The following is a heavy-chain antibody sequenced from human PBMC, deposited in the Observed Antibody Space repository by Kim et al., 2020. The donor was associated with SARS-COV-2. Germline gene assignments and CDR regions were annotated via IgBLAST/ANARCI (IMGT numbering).Heavy chain of an antibody. Sequence: ASVKVSCKASGYTFTSYGISWVRQAPGQGLEWMGWISAYNGNTNYAQKLQGRVTMTTDTSTSTAYMELRSLRSDDTAVYYCARDRGLLWFGESTTNAFDIWGQGTMVTVSS. V-gene: IGHV1-18*01. D-gene: IGHD3-10*01. CDR2: ISAYNGNT. J-gene: IGHJ3*02. CDR1: GYTFTSYG. CDR3: ARDRGLLWFGESTTNAFDI.